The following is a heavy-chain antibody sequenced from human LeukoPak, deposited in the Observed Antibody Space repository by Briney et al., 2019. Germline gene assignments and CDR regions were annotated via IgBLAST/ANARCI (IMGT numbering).Heavy chain of an antibody. V-gene: IGHV3-7*05. Sequence: GGSLRLSCAASGFTFSSYEMNWVRQAPGKPLEWVANIDQVGSEKYYVDSVQGRFTISRDNGKNSLYLQMNSLRAEDTAVYYCARGRRVIDYWGQGTLVPVSS. CDR1: GFTFSSYE. D-gene: IGHD2/OR15-2a*01. CDR3: ARGRRVIDY. J-gene: IGHJ4*02. CDR2: IDQVGSEK.